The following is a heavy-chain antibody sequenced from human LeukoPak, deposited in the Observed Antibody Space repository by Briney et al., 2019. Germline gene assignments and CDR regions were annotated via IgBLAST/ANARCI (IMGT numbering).Heavy chain of an antibody. Sequence: GGSLRLSCAASGFTFSSYSMNWVRQAPGKGREWVSYISSSSSTIYYAHSVKGRLTISRDNAKNSMYQQINRLRTKDTAVHYCASNWRGYFDLWGQGTLVTVSS. CDR1: GFTFSSYS. J-gene: IGHJ4*02. CDR3: ASNWRGYFDL. CDR2: ISSSSSTI. V-gene: IGHV3-48*04. D-gene: IGHD1-20*01.